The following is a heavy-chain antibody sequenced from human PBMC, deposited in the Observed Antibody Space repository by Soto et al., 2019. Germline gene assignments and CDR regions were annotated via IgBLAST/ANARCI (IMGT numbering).Heavy chain of an antibody. CDR1: GGTFYTYT. V-gene: IGHV1-69*13. CDR2: ITPIYPTT. D-gene: IGHD5-18*01. Sequence: GASVKVSCKASGGTFYTYTFSWVRQAPGQGLEWMGSITPIYPTTNYAERFQGRLTITADGSTHTAYMDLTSLTSEDTAVYYCARIPRYSFPTSDDLDSWGQGTLVTVS. J-gene: IGHJ4*02. CDR3: ARIPRYSFPTSDDLDS.